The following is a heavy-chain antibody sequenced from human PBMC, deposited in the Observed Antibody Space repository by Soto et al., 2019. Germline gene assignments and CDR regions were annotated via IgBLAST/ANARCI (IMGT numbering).Heavy chain of an antibody. Sequence: QVQLVQSGAEVKKPGSSVKVSCKASGGTLSSYAISWVRQAPGEGLEWMGGIIPIFGTANYAQKFQGRVTITADESTSTAYMELSSLRSEDTAVYYCARSHLDYYDSSGYYRLQYWGQGTLVTVSS. CDR2: IIPIFGTA. V-gene: IGHV1-69*01. J-gene: IGHJ4*02. CDR3: ARSHLDYYDSSGYYRLQY. D-gene: IGHD3-22*01. CDR1: GGTLSSYA.